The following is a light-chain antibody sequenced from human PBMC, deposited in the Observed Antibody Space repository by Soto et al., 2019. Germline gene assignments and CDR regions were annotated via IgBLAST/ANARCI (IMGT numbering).Light chain of an antibody. Sequence: DMVMTQSPSTLSSSLGERVTLSCRASQSVSTYLGWYQQKPGKAPTLLIYDASTRATGISARFSGSGSGTDFTLPISSLEPEDFAVYYCQQCSTSPVTFGQGTKVEIK. CDR3: QQCSTSPVT. V-gene: IGKV3-11*01. CDR1: QSVSTY. J-gene: IGKJ1*01. CDR2: DAS.